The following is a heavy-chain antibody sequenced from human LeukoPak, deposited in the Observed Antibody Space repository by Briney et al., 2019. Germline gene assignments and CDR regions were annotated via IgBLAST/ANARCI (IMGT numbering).Heavy chain of an antibody. CDR3: ARDLGDNWFDP. J-gene: IGHJ5*02. CDR2: IYTSGST. CDR1: GGSISSYY. Sequence: SETLSLTCTSSGGSISSYYWSWIRQPAGKGLEWIGRIYTSGSTHYNPSLKSRVTMPVDTSKNKFSLKLSSVTAADTAVYYCARDLGDNWFDPWGQGTLVTVSS. V-gene: IGHV4-4*07.